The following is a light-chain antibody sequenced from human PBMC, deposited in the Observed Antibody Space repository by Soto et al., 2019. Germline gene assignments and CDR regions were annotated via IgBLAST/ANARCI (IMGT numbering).Light chain of an antibody. V-gene: IGLV2-14*01. CDR3: SSYRSGGTFV. CDR1: SSDVGGYNY. J-gene: IGLJ1*01. CDR2: VVS. Sequence: SVLTQPASVSGSPGQSIAISCTGTSSDVGGYNYVSWHQQHPSKAPKVLISVVSNRPSGVSNRFSGSKSGNTASLTISGLQAEDEADYYCSSYRSGGTFVFGSGTKVTVL.